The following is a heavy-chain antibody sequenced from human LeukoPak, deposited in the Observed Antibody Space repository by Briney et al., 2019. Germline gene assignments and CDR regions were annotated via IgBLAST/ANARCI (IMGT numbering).Heavy chain of an antibody. Sequence: PSETLSLTCTVSGGSISSSSYYWGWIRQPPGKGLEWIGSIYYSGSTYYNPSLKSRVTISVDTSENQFSLKLSSVTAADTAVYYCARDLKDIVVVTAMAVGFDYWGQGTLVTVSS. J-gene: IGHJ4*02. V-gene: IGHV4-39*02. CDR3: ARDLKDIVVVTAMAVGFDY. CDR2: IYYSGST. CDR1: GGSISSSSYY. D-gene: IGHD2-21*02.